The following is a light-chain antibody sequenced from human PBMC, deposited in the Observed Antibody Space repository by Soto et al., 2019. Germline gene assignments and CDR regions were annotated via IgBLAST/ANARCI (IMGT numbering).Light chain of an antibody. CDR2: GAS. CDR1: QSVSSSY. Sequence: EIVLTQSPGTLSLSPGERATLSCRASQSVSSSYLAWYQQKPGQAPRLLIYGASSRATGIPDRFSGSGSGTDFTLTISRLEPEEFAVYYCQQYGSSSWTFGQGTKV. CDR3: QQYGSSSWT. V-gene: IGKV3-20*01. J-gene: IGKJ1*01.